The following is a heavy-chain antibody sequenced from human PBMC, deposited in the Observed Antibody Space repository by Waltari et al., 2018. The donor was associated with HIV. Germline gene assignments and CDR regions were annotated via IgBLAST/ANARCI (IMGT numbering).Heavy chain of an antibody. J-gene: IGHJ4*02. D-gene: IGHD2-15*01. V-gene: IGHV5-51*03. Sequence: EVQLVQSGAEVKEPGESLKISCQGSGYNFNIFWIAWVRQMPGKGLEWMGIIFSCYSDTRNSPSFQGQVTNSTDKSITTAYLQWTTLRASDTAMYYCARGAVRSTLFYCDFWAQGTLVTVSS. CDR1: GYNFNIFW. CDR2: IFSCYSDT. CDR3: ARGAVRSTLFYCDF.